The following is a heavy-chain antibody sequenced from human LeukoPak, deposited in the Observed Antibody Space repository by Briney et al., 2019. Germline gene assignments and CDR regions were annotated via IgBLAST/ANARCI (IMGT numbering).Heavy chain of an antibody. CDR3: AREHYYDSSGYAAGSNAFDI. D-gene: IGHD3-22*01. CDR2: IYYSGST. J-gene: IGHJ3*02. V-gene: IGHV4-59*01. Sequence: PSETLSLTCTVSGGSISSYYWSWIRQPPGKGLEWIGYIYYSGSTNYNPSHKSRVTISVDTSKNQFSLKLSSVTAADTAVYYCAREHYYDSSGYAAGSNAFDIWGQGTMVTVSS. CDR1: GGSISSYY.